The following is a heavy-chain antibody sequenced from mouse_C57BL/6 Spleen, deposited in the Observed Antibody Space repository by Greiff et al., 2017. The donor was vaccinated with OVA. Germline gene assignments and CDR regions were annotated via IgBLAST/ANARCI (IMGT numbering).Heavy chain of an antibody. CDR1: GYTFTSYW. CDR2: IHPNSGST. CDR3: ARSRTTVVATDIDY. Sequence: VQLQQPGAELVKPGASVKLSCKASGYTFTSYWMHWVKQRPGQGLEWIGMIHPNSGSTNYNEKFKSKATLTVDKSSSTAYMQLSSLTSEDSAVYYCARSRTTVVATDIDYWGQGTTLTVSS. J-gene: IGHJ2*01. D-gene: IGHD1-1*01. V-gene: IGHV1-64*01.